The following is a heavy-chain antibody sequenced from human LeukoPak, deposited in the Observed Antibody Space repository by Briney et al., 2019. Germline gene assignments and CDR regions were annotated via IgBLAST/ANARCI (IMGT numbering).Heavy chain of an antibody. CDR2: IYYSGTT. D-gene: IGHD4-23*01. V-gene: IGHV4-61*05. Sequence: SETLSLTCTVSGGSISSSSYYWGWIRQPPGKGLEWIGYIYYSGTTYYNPSLKSRVTMSVDTSKKQFSLTLSFVTAADTAIYYCARHYYGGSGAFDIWGQGTMVTVS. CDR1: GGSISSSSYY. CDR3: ARHYYGGSGAFDI. J-gene: IGHJ3*02.